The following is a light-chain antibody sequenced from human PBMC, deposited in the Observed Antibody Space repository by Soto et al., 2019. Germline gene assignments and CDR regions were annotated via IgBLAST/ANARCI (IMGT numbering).Light chain of an antibody. V-gene: IGLV2-14*01. CDR3: SSYTSSNTLV. CDR2: EVS. CDR1: SSDVGGYNF. J-gene: IGLJ2*01. Sequence: QSALTQPASVSGSPGQSITISCTGTSSDVGGYNFVSWYQQHPGKAPKLLIYEVSYRPSGFSDRFSGSKSGNTASLTISGLLAEDEADYYCSSYTSSNTLVFGGGTKLTVL.